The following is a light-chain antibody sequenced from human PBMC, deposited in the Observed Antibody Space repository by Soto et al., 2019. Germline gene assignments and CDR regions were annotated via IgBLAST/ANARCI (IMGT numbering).Light chain of an antibody. CDR3: QQYNSFIWT. CDR1: QDISSW. CDR2: KAS. V-gene: IGKV1-5*03. J-gene: IGKJ1*01. Sequence: DIQMTQSPSSLSASVRDRVTITCLASQDISSWVAWYQQKPGKAPKLLISKASNLDSGVPSRFSGSGSGTEFNLTISSLQPEDFATYYCQQYNSFIWTCGRGTKWIS.